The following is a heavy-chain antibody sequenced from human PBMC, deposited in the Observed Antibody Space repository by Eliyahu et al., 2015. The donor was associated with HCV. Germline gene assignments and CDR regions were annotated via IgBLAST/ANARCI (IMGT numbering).Heavy chain of an antibody. V-gene: IGHV3-53*01. J-gene: IGHJ3*02. D-gene: IGHD4-17*01. CDR3: ARGPCPTVRDAFDI. Sequence: EVQLVESGGGLIQPGGSLRLSCAASGFTVSSNYMSWVRQAPGKGLEWVSVIYSGGSTYYADSVKGRFTISRDNSKNTLYLQMNSLRAEDTAVYYCARGPCPTVRDAFDIWGQGTMVTVSS. CDR2: IYSGGST. CDR1: GFTVSSNY.